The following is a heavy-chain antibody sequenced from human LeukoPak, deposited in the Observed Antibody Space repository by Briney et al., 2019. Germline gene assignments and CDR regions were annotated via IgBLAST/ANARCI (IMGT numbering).Heavy chain of an antibody. CDR3: ARDYYDYVWGSYRWFDP. J-gene: IGHJ5*02. V-gene: IGHV1-18*01. CDR1: GYTFTSYG. CDR2: ISAYNGNT. D-gene: IGHD3-16*02. Sequence: EASVKVSCKASGYTFTSYGIRWVRQAPGQGLEWMGWISAYNGNTNYAQKLQGRVTMTTDTSTSTAYMELRSLRSDDTAVYYCARDYYDYVWGSYRWFDPWGQGTLVTVSS.